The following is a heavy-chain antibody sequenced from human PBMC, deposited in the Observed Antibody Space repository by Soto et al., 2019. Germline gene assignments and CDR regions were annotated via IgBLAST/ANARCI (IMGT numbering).Heavy chain of an antibody. J-gene: IGHJ6*02. Sequence: SVKVSCKASGGTFSSYAISWVRQAPGQGLEWMGGIIPIFGTANYAQKFQGRVTITADESTSTAYMELSSLRSEDTAVYYCARAYCTNGVCYTPRGYYYYGMDVWGQGTTVTV. CDR3: ARAYCTNGVCYTPRGYYYYGMDV. CDR2: IIPIFGTA. CDR1: GGTFSSYA. D-gene: IGHD2-8*01. V-gene: IGHV1-69*13.